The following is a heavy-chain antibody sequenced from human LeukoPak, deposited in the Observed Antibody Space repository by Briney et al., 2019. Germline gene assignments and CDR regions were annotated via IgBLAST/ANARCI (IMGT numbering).Heavy chain of an antibody. CDR3: AKRMAGRLDY. Sequence: GGSLRLSCAASGFTFSNYWMSWVRQAPGKGLEWVANIKQDGSEKYYVDSVKGRFTISRDNAKNPLYVQMNSLRAEDTAVYYCAKRMAGRLDYWGQGTLVTVSS. J-gene: IGHJ4*02. CDR1: GFTFSNYW. CDR2: IKQDGSEK. D-gene: IGHD2-8*01. V-gene: IGHV3-7*01.